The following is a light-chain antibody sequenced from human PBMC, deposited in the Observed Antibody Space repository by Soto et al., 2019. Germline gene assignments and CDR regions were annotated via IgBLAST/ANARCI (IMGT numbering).Light chain of an antibody. Sequence: EVVMTQSPATLSVSPGERATLPCRASQSVSSNLAWYQLRPGQAPRLLIYGASTRATGIPARFSGSGSGTEFTLTISSLQSEDFALYYCQQYNKWPLFTFGPGTRVDIK. J-gene: IGKJ3*01. CDR2: GAS. V-gene: IGKV3-15*01. CDR1: QSVSSN. CDR3: QQYNKWPLFT.